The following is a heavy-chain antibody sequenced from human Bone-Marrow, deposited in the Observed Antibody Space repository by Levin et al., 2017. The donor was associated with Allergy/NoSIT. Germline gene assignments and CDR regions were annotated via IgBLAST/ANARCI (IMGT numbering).Heavy chain of an antibody. CDR2: FNPHNGDT. CDR3: ARETKLTDAFDI. J-gene: IGHJ3*02. CDR1: GYTFTGYY. Sequence: PGESLKISCKASGYTFTGYYIHWVRQAPGQGLEWMAWFNPHNGDTHYAQKFQGRVTLTRDTSISTAYMDLSRLKSDDSAVYFCARETKLTDAFDIWGQGTMVIVSS. V-gene: IGHV1-2*02. D-gene: IGHD3-10*01.